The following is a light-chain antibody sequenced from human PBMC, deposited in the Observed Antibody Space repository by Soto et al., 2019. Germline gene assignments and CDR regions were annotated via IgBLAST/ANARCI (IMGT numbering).Light chain of an antibody. V-gene: IGKV4-1*01. Sequence: DIVLTQSPDSLAVSLGERATINCKSSQSGFSSSNNKNLLSWFQQKPGQPPRMLIYWASTRESGVPYRLSGSGSGTDFTLTISSLPAEDVAIYYCQHYFSPPVTCGQGTKVEIK. CDR1: QSGFSSSNNKNL. CDR2: WAS. CDR3: QHYFSPPVT. J-gene: IGKJ1*01.